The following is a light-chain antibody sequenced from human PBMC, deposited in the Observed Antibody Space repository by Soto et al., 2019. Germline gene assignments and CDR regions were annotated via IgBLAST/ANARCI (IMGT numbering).Light chain of an antibody. CDR2: AAT. V-gene: IGKV1-12*01. CDR1: QGISNW. Sequence: IQLTQSPSSVSASVGDRVIITCRASQGISNWLAWYQQKAGKAPKLLIYAATNLQSGVPSRFSGSGSGTDFTLTISSLQPEDFAIYYWQQGNSVPPITFGQGTRLEIK. CDR3: QQGNSVPPIT. J-gene: IGKJ5*01.